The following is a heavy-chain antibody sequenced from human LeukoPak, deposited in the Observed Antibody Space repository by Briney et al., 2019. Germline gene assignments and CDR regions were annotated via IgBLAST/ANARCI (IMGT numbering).Heavy chain of an antibody. J-gene: IGHJ4*02. V-gene: IGHV3-21*01. D-gene: IGHD3-22*01. Sequence: GGSLRLPCLASGYTFSSYSINWVRQAPGKGLEWVSSISVRSNYIYYADPVRGRFRISRDDARDSLFLEMNSLRAEDTAVYYCVRLRRNSDTSGFYYYYDFWGQGTLVTVSS. CDR3: VRLRRNSDTSGFYYYYDF. CDR2: ISVRSNYI. CDR1: GYTFSSYS.